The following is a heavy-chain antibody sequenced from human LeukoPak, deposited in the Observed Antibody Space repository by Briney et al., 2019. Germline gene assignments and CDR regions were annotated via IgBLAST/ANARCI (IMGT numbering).Heavy chain of an antibody. J-gene: IGHJ5*02. Sequence: SETLSLTCSVSGESVSGFRWTWIRQPPGKGLEWLGSLQSRVSISIDTSKNQISLKLYSVTAADTAVYYCAREVTTMTTGWFDPWGRGTPVTVS. CDR1: GESVSGFR. CDR3: AREVTTMTTGWFDP. V-gene: IGHV4-4*08. D-gene: IGHD4-17*01.